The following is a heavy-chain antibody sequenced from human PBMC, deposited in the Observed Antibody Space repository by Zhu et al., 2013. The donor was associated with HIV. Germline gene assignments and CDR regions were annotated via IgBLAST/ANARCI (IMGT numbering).Heavy chain of an antibody. CDR2: INPAGGDT. CDR3: ARDLAGYISGGGRAFDM. D-gene: IGHD1-26*01. J-gene: IGHJ3*02. Sequence: QVQLVQSGAEVKKPGSSVNVSCKASEDTFRNFALSWVRQAPGQGLEWMGVINPAGGDTTFAQKFQGRVSMTRDTSTTTVYLDLSSLRSDDTAVYYCARDLAGYISGGGRAFDMWGQGTIVTVSS. V-gene: IGHV1-69*06. CDR1: EDTFRNFA.